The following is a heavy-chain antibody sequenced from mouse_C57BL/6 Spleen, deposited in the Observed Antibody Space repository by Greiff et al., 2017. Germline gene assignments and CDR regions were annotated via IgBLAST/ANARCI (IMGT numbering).Heavy chain of an antibody. J-gene: IGHJ4*01. V-gene: IGHV1-39*01. CDR1: GYSFADYN. CDR2: INPNYGTT. Sequence: EVQLQQSGPELVKPGASVKISCKASGYSFADYNMNWVKKSNGKSHEWIGVINPNYGTTSDNQKFKGKATLTVDQSSSTAYMQLNSLTSEDSAVYYCARAYYYGKDYAMDYWGQGTSVTVSS. CDR3: ARAYYYGKDYAMDY. D-gene: IGHD1-1*01.